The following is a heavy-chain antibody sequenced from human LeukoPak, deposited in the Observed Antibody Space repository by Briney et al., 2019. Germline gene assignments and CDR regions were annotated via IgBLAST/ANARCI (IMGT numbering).Heavy chain of an antibody. CDR2: INHSGST. CDR3: ARAYGDLDY. J-gene: IGHJ4*02. CDR1: GGSFSGYY. Sequence: PSETLSLTCAVYGGSFSGYYWSWIRQPPGKGLEWIGEINHSGSTYYNPSLKSRVTISVDTSKNQFSLKLSSVTAADTAVYYCARAYGDLDYWGQGTLVTVSS. D-gene: IGHD4-17*01. V-gene: IGHV4-34*09.